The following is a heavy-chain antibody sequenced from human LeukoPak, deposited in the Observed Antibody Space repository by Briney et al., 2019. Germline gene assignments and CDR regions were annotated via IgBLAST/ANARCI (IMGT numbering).Heavy chain of an antibody. Sequence: ASVKVSCKASGYTFTGYHMHWVRQAPGQGLEWMGRINPNSGDTNYAQKFQGRVAMTRDTTISTAFMELTRLRSDDTAVYYCARDYCSSTSCLFDYWGQGTLVTVSS. V-gene: IGHV1-2*06. CDR3: ARDYCSSTSCLFDY. CDR2: INPNSGDT. CDR1: GYTFTGYH. D-gene: IGHD2-2*01. J-gene: IGHJ4*02.